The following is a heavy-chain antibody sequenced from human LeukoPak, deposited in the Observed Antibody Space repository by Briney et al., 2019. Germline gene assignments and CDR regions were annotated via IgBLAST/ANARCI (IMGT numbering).Heavy chain of an antibody. D-gene: IGHD3-9*01. CDR2: IYPGDSDT. J-gene: IGHJ4*02. Sequence: GESLKISCKGSGYSFSSYWIGWVRQMPGKGLEWMGIIYPGDSDTRHSPSFQGQVTISADKSISTAYLQWSSLKASDTAIYYCARQMYYDILTGYYRDYWGQGTLVTVSS. CDR3: ARQMYYDILTGYYRDY. CDR1: GYSFSSYW. V-gene: IGHV5-51*01.